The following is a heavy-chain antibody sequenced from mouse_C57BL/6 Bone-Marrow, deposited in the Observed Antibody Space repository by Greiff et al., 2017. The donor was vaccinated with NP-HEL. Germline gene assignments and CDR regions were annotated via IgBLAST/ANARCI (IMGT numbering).Heavy chain of an antibody. V-gene: IGHV1-4*01. J-gene: IGHJ2*01. Sequence: VQLQQSGAELARPGASVKMSCKASGYTFTSYSMHWVKQRPGQGLEWIGYINPSSGYTKYNQKFKDKATLTADKSSSTAYMQLSRLTSEDSAVYYCTRWPGFFDYGGQGTTLTVTA. CDR2: INPSSGYT. D-gene: IGHD4-1*01. CDR3: TRWPGFFDY. CDR1: GYTFTSYS.